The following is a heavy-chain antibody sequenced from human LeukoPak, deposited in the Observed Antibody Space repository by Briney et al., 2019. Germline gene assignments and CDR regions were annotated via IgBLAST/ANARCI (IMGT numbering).Heavy chain of an antibody. CDR3: ARGLYSNHYYHYYMDV. CDR1: GYSISSGYY. CDR2: IDHSGST. Sequence: PSETLSLTCNVSGYSISSGYYWGWIRQPPGKGLEWIASIDHSGSTYHNPSLKSRVTLSVDMPNNQFSLKLTSVTAADTAVYYCARGLYSNHYYHYYMDVWGKGTTVTVSS. D-gene: IGHD6-13*01. J-gene: IGHJ6*03. V-gene: IGHV4-38-2*02.